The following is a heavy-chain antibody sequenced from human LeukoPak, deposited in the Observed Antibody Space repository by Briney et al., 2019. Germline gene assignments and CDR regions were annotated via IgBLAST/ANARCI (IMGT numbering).Heavy chain of an antibody. V-gene: IGHV1-18*01. J-gene: IGHJ6*02. Sequence: ASVKVSFKASGYTFTSYGISWVRQAPGQGLEWMGWISAYNGNTNYAQKLQGRVTMTTDTSTSTAYMELRSLRSDDTAVYYCARGPGTTGTTHYYYYYGMDVWGQGTTVTVSS. CDR1: GYTFTSYG. D-gene: IGHD1-1*01. CDR3: ARGPGTTGTTHYYYYYGMDV. CDR2: ISAYNGNT.